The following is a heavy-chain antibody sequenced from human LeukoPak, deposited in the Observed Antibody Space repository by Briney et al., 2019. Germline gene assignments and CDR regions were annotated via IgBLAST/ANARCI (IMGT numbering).Heavy chain of an antibody. J-gene: IGHJ4*02. CDR3: ARNFDS. V-gene: IGHV3-48*01. CDR2: ITSSSSTI. CDR1: GFTFTSYT. D-gene: IGHD2/OR15-2a*01. Sequence: PGGSLRLSCAASGFTFTSYTMNWVRQAPGKGLEWVSYITSSSSTIYYADSVKGRFTMSRDNAENSLYLQMYSLRAEDTAVYYCARNFDSWGQGTLVTVSS.